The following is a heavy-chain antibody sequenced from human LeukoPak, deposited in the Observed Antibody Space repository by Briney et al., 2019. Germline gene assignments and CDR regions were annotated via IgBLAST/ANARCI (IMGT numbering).Heavy chain of an antibody. CDR3: ARDLNWLQSGS. J-gene: IGHJ5*02. Sequence: GGSLRLSCAASGFSFSSHWMIWFRQAPGKGPEWVAHIKRDGSEKYHVDSVKGRFTISRDNAKDSLYLQMNSLRAEDTAVYYCARDLNWLQSGSWGQGTLVTVSS. D-gene: IGHD5-24*01. V-gene: IGHV3-7*01. CDR1: GFSFSSHW. CDR2: IKRDGSEK.